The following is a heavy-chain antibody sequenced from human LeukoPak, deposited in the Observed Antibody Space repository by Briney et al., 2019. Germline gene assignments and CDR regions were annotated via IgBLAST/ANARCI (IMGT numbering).Heavy chain of an antibody. CDR2: ISSSSYI. V-gene: IGHV3-69-1*01. D-gene: IGHD3-3*01. J-gene: IGHJ3*02. Sequence: ETLSLTCTVSGGSISSYYWSWIRQPPGKGLEWVSSISSSSYIYYADSVKGRFTISRDNAKNSLYLQMNSLRAEDTAVYYCARALGVTIFGVVNAFDIWGQGTMVTVSS. CDR1: GGSISSYY. CDR3: ARALGVTIFGVVNAFDI.